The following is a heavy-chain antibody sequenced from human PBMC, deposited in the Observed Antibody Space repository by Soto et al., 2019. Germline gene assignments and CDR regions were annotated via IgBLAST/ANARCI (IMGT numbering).Heavy chain of an antibody. CDR1: GGSISTYY. D-gene: IGHD1-26*01. J-gene: IGHJ4*02. CDR3: ARSRATRQPFDY. Sequence: SETLSLTCNVSGGSISTYYWSWIRQPPGKALEWIGYIYYTGSPTYNPSLKSRATISEDTSKKKVSLRLISVTAEDTAVYFCARSRATRQPFDYWGQGTRVTVSS. V-gene: IGHV4-59*01. CDR2: IYYTGSP.